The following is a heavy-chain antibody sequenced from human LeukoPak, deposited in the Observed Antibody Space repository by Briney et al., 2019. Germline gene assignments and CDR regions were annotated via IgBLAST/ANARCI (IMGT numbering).Heavy chain of an antibody. V-gene: IGHV3-15*01. J-gene: IGHJ4*02. D-gene: IGHD2-2*02. CDR2: IKSKSDGGTT. CDR3: TTDSWTAGDCSSTSCYTDF. CDR1: GFTFSNAW. Sequence: GGSLRLSCAASGFTFSNAWMSRVRQAPGKGLEWVGRIKSKSDGGTTDYAAPVKGRFTISRDDSKNTLYLQMNSLKTEDTAVYYCTTDSWTAGDCSSTSCYTDFWGQGTLVTVSS.